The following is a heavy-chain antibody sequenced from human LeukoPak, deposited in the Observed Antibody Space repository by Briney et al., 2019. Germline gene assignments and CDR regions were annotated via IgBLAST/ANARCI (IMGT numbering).Heavy chain of an antibody. V-gene: IGHV4-34*01. D-gene: IGHD3-22*01. Sequence: SETLSLTCAVYGGSFSGYYWSWIRQPPGKGLEWIGEINHSGSTNYNPSLKSRVTISVDTSKNQFSLKLSSVTAADTAVYYCARGRLTIIVVAADYGMDVWGQGTTVTVSS. CDR3: ARGRLTIIVVAADYGMDV. CDR1: GGSFSGYY. CDR2: INHSGST. J-gene: IGHJ6*02.